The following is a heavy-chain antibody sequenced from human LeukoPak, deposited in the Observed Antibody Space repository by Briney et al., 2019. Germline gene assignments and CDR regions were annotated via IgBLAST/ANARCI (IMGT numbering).Heavy chain of an antibody. D-gene: IGHD3-22*01. CDR1: GDSINSLDL. V-gene: IGHV4-4*02. CDR2: MYLSGTT. CDR3: ARDRVNYDSSGYSSNMGYYYYGMDV. Sequence: SGTLSLTCTVSGDSINSLDLWSWVRQPPGKGLEWIGEMYLSGTTHSNPSVKSRVTISIDKSKNQFFLNLSSVTAADTAVYYCARDRVNYDSSGYSSNMGYYYYGMDVWGQGTTVTVSS. J-gene: IGHJ6*02.